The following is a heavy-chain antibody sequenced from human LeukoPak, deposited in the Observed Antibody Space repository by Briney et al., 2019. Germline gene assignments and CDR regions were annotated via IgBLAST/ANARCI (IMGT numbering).Heavy chain of an antibody. CDR3: AKSSYDILTGYSTLRD. CDR1: GFTFDDYA. V-gene: IGHV3-9*01. CDR2: ISWNSGSI. D-gene: IGHD3-9*01. Sequence: GGSLRLSCAASGFTFDDYAVHWVRQAPGKGLEWVSGISWNSGSIGYADSVKGRFTISRDNAKNSLYLQMNSLRAEDTALYYCAKSSYDILTGYSTLRDWGQGTLVTVSS. J-gene: IGHJ4*02.